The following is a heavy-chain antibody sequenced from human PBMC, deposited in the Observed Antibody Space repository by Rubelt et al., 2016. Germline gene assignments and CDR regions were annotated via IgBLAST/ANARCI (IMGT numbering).Heavy chain of an antibody. J-gene: IGHJ4*02. CDR3: ARDHLELWLNY. Sequence: QVQLVESGGGVVQPGRSLRLSCAASGFTFSSYGMHWVRQAPGKGLEWVAVISFDGSNKYYADSVKGRFTTSRDHSKNTLYLQMNSLRAEDTAVYYCARDHLELWLNYWGQGTLVTVSS. V-gene: IGHV3-30*03. CDR1: GFTFSSYG. D-gene: IGHD5-18*01. CDR2: ISFDGSNK.